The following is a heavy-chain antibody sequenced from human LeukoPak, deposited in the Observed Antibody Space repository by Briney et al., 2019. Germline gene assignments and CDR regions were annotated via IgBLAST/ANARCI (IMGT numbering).Heavy chain of an antibody. Sequence: ASVKVSCKAAGYTFTSYYMHWVRQAPGQGLEWMGFINPSGGRTTYAQKFQGRVTLGRDTSTSTVYVELSSLRSEDTAVYYCAIGSQDGDYPSDHWGQGTLVTVSS. CDR3: AIGSQDGDYPSDH. CDR1: GYTFTSYY. J-gene: IGHJ4*02. D-gene: IGHD4-17*01. V-gene: IGHV1-46*01. CDR2: INPSGGRT.